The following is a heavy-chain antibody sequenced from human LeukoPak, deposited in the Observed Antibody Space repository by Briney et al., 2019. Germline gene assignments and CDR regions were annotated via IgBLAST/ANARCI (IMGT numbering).Heavy chain of an antibody. V-gene: IGHV3-30-3*01. J-gene: IGHJ5*02. Sequence: GGSLSLSCAASGFTFSSYAMHWVRQAPGKGLEWVAVISYDGSNKYYADSVKGRFTISRDNSKNTLYLQMNSLRAEDTAVYYCARAAEAEPDNWFDPWGQGTLVTVSS. CDR1: GFTFSSYA. CDR2: ISYDGSNK. D-gene: IGHD6-25*01. CDR3: ARAAEAEPDNWFDP.